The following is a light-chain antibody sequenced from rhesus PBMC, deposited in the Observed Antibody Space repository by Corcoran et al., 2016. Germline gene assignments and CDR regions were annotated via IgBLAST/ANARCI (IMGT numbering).Light chain of an antibody. Sequence: DIQMTQSPSSLSASVGDRVTITCQASQSISNYLNWYQQKPGKSPKLLIYRASSLQSGIPSRFSGSGYGTDFTLTISSLQPEDFATYYCQQGYSYPLTFGGGTKVELK. CDR2: RAS. V-gene: IGKV1S9*01. CDR1: QSISNY. J-gene: IGKJ4*01. CDR3: QQGYSYPLT.